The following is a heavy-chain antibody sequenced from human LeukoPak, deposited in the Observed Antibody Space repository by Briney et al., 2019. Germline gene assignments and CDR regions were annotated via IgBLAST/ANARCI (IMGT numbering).Heavy chain of an antibody. CDR3: ARARGDYYDSSGYYSAFDY. J-gene: IGHJ4*02. CDR2: INHSGSA. CDR1: GGPFSGYY. D-gene: IGHD3-22*01. Sequence: SETLSLTCAVYGGPFSGYYWRWIRQPPGKGLEWIGEINHSGSANYNPSLQSRVTISVDMSKNQFSLKLNSVTAADTAVYYCARARGDYYDSSGYYSAFDYWGQGTLVTVSS. V-gene: IGHV4-34*01.